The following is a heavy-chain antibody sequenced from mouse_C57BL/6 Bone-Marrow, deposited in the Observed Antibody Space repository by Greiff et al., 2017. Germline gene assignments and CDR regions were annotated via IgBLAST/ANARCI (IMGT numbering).Heavy chain of an antibody. Sequence: EVMLVESGEGLVKPGGSLKLSCAASGFTFSSYAMSRVRQTPEKRLEWVAYISRGGDYIYYADTVKGRFTIARDNARNTLYLQMSSLKSEDTAMFYCTREGGDGYYAMDYWGQGTSVTVSS. D-gene: IGHD2-3*01. J-gene: IGHJ4*01. V-gene: IGHV5-9-1*02. CDR2: ISRGGDYI. CDR3: TREGGDGYYAMDY. CDR1: GFTFSSYA.